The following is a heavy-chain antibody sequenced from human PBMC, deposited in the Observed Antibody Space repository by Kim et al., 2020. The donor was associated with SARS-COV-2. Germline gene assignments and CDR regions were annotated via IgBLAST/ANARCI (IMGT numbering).Heavy chain of an antibody. J-gene: IGHJ4*02. D-gene: IGHD6-19*01. CDR3: ARGPISGAFDY. CDR2: GT. Sequence: GTNYPQKFQGRVTMTRHMSITTVYMDLSRLRFDDTAVYYCARGPISGAFDYWGQGTLVTVSS. V-gene: IGHV1-2*02.